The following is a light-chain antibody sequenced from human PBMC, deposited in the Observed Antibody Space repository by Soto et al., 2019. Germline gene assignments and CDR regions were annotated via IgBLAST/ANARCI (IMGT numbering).Light chain of an antibody. V-gene: IGLV2-14*01. CDR3: SSYTSRSTRV. CDR1: SSDVGGFTY. Sequence: QSALTQPASVSGSPGQSITISCTGTSSDVGGFTYVSWYQQYPGKAPKLMIYEVSNRPSGVSNRFSGSKSGNTASLTISGLQAEDEADYYCSSYTSRSTRVFGTGPKLTGL. J-gene: IGLJ1*01. CDR2: EVS.